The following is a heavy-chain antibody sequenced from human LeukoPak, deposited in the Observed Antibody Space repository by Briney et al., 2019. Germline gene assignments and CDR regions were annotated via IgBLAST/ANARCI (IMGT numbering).Heavy chain of an antibody. CDR1: GFTFSSYW. CDR3: ARARYSGSSTHAFDI. CDR2: IKQDGSEK. V-gene: IGHV3-7*01. J-gene: IGHJ3*02. D-gene: IGHD1-26*01. Sequence: GGSLRLSCAASGFTFSSYWMSWVRQAPGKGLEWVANIKQDGSEKYYVDSVKGRFTISRDNAKNSLYLQMNSLRAEDTAVYYCARARYSGSSTHAFDIWGQGTMVTVSS.